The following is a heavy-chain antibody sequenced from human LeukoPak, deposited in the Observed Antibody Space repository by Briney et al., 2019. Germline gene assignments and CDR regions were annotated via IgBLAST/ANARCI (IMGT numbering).Heavy chain of an antibody. D-gene: IGHD5-18*01. CDR2: INHSGST. Sequence: PSETLSLTCAVYGGSFSGYYWSWIRQPPGKGLEWIGEINHSGSTNYNPSLKSRVTISVDTSKNQFSLKLSSVTAADTAVYYCASSRRGYSYGYRQTYYFDYWGQGTLVTVSS. CDR1: GGSFSGYY. V-gene: IGHV4-34*01. J-gene: IGHJ4*02. CDR3: ASSRRGYSYGYRQTYYFDY.